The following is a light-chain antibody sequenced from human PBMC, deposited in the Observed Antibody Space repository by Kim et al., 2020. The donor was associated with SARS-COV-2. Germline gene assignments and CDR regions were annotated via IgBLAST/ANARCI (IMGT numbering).Light chain of an antibody. Sequence: LSPGQTARIPCAGDKLGDKYARWYQQKPGQSPVLVIYQDSKRPSGIPERFSGSNSGNTATLTIGGTQAMDEADYYCQAWDSSTWVFGGGTQLTVL. CDR3: QAWDSSTWV. V-gene: IGLV3-1*01. CDR2: QDS. CDR1: KLGDKY. J-gene: IGLJ3*02.